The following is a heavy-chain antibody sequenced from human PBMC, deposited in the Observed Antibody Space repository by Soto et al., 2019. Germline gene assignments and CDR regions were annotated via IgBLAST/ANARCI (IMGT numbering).Heavy chain of an antibody. CDR2: ISAYHGNT. Sequence: QVQLVQSGAEVKKPGASVKVSCKASGYTFTSYGISWVRQAPGQGLEWMGWISAYHGNTNYAQKLQRRVTMTTDKSTRTAYMELRSLRSDDTAVYYCATILPEYGVYSFDYWGQGTLVTVSS. J-gene: IGHJ4*02. CDR3: ATILPEYGVYSFDY. CDR1: GYTFTSYG. D-gene: IGHD4-17*01. V-gene: IGHV1-18*01.